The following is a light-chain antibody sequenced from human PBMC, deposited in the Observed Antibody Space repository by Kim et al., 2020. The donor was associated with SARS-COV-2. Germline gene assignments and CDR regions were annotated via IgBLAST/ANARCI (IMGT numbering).Light chain of an antibody. J-gene: IGLJ2*01. V-gene: IGLV2-14*01. CDR2: EVS. Sequence: QSALTQPASVSGSPGQSITISCTGASTDIRSYKYVSWYQHHPGKAPRLMINEVSNRPSGVSNRFSGSRSGDTASLTISGLQAEDEADYYCSSYTSSSTLEVFGGGTQLTVL. CDR3: SSYTSSSTLEV. CDR1: STDIRSYKY.